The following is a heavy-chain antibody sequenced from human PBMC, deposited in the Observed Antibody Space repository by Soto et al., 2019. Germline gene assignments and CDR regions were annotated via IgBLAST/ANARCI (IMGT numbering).Heavy chain of an antibody. CDR1: GFTFSIYG. J-gene: IGHJ4*02. V-gene: IGHV3-33*01. CDR2: IWDDGSNK. Sequence: PGGSLRLSCAASGFTFSIYGMHCVRQAPGKGLEWVAVIWDDGSNKYYADSVKGRFTISRDNSNNTLYLQMNSLSGEDTAVYYCAREGIASAGFQGFDYWGQGTLVNVSS. CDR3: AREGIASAGFQGFDY. D-gene: IGHD6-13*01.